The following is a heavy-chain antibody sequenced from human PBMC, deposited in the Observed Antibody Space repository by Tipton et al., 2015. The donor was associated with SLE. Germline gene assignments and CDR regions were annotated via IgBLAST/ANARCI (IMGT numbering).Heavy chain of an antibody. Sequence: TLSLTCTVSGGSISSYYWSWIRQPPGKGLEWIGEINHSGSTNYNPSLKSRVTIPVDTSKNQFSLKLSSVTAADTAVYYCAVSIAAAGTDFDYWGQGTLVTVSS. D-gene: IGHD6-13*01. V-gene: IGHV4-34*01. J-gene: IGHJ4*02. CDR3: AVSIAAAGTDFDY. CDR2: INHSGST. CDR1: GGSISSYY.